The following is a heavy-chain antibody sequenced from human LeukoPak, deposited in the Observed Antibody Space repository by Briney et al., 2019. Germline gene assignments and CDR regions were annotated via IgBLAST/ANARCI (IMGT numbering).Heavy chain of an antibody. J-gene: IGHJ4*02. CDR2: INPNSGGT. Sequence: GASVKVSCKASGYTFTGYYMHWVRQAPGQGLEWMGWINPNSGGTNYAQKFQGKVTMTRDTSISTAYMELSRLRSDDTAVYYCARSFDYDSPIDYWGQGTLVTVSS. CDR3: ARSFDYDSPIDY. V-gene: IGHV1-2*02. D-gene: IGHD5-12*01. CDR1: GYTFTGYY.